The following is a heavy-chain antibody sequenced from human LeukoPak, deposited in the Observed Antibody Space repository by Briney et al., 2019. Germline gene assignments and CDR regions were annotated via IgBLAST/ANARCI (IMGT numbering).Heavy chain of an antibody. D-gene: IGHD6-13*01. CDR3: ARFSSIAAAFDY. CDR2: IYTSGTT. J-gene: IGHJ4*02. V-gene: IGHV4-4*07. Sequence: SETLSLTCTVSGGSISNYYWSWIRQPAGEGLEWIGRIYTSGTTHYIPSLKSRVTMSVDTSKNQFSLNLSSVTAADTAVYYCARFSSIAAAFDYWGLGTLVTVSS. CDR1: GGSISNYY.